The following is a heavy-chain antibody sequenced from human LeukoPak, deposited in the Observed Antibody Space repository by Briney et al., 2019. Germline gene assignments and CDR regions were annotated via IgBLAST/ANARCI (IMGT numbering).Heavy chain of an antibody. CDR1: GYPFLSYG. V-gene: IGHV1-18*01. J-gene: IGHJ5*02. D-gene: IGHD3-16*01. Sequence: ASVRVSCKASGYPFLSYGINWVRQAPGQGLGWLGWIGTYSANTAYAPSFQGRVTMTTDTSTSTVYMELRSLTSDDTAMYYCARDGGPWGQGTLVTVSP. CDR3: ARDGGP. CDR2: IGTYSANT.